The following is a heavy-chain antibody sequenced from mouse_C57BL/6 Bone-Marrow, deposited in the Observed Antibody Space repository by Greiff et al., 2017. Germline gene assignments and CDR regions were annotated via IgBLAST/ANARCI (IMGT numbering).Heavy chain of an antibody. V-gene: IGHV1-54*01. J-gene: IGHJ1*03. CDR2: INPGSGGN. D-gene: IGHD1-1*01. CDR3: ARSHYYYGSSHWYFDG. Sequence: VQLQQSGAELVRPGPSVKVSCKASGYAFTNYLIEWVKQRPGQGLEWIGVINPGSGGNNYNEKFKGKATLTADKSSSTAYMQLNSLTYEYSSVYFRARSHYYYGSSHWYFDGWGTGTTVTVSS. CDR1: GYAFTNYL.